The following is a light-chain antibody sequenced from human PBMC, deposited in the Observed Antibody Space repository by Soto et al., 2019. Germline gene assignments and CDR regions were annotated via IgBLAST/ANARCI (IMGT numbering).Light chain of an antibody. J-gene: IGKJ5*01. Sequence: EIVLTQSPGTLSLSPGERATLSCRASQSVSSSYLAWYQQTPGQAPRLLIYGASSRATGIPDRFSGSGSGTDFTLTISSLQSEDFAVYYCQQYNNWPPTFGQGTRLEIK. CDR3: QQYNNWPPT. CDR1: QSVSSSY. V-gene: IGKV3-20*01. CDR2: GAS.